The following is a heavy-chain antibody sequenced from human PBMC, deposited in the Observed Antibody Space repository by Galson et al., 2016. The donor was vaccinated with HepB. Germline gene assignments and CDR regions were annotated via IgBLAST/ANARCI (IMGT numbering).Heavy chain of an antibody. D-gene: IGHD2-8*01. CDR3: ARDIVLMVFSADYYYYGMDF. V-gene: IGHV1-18*01. CDR1: GYTFTSYG. J-gene: IGHJ6*02. CDR2: ISGYNGNT. Sequence: SVKVSCKASGYTFTSYGISWVRLAPGQGLEWMGWISGYNGNTNYARKFQGRVTLTTNTSKSTAYMELRSLRSDDTAVYYCARDIVLMVFSADYYYYGMDFWGQGTTVTVSS.